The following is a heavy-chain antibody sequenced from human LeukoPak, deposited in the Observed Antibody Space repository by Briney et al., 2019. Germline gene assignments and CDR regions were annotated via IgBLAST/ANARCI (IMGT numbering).Heavy chain of an antibody. CDR1: GGSISSSSYY. D-gene: IGHD6-19*01. V-gene: IGHV4-39*07. Sequence: SQTLSLTCAVSGGSISSSSYYWAWIRQPPGKGLEWIGSIYYSGSTYYNPSLKSRVTISVDTSKNQFSLKLSSVTAADTAVYYCARDGEPSGLGGAFDIWGQGTMVTVSS. CDR2: IYYSGST. J-gene: IGHJ3*02. CDR3: ARDGEPSGLGGAFDI.